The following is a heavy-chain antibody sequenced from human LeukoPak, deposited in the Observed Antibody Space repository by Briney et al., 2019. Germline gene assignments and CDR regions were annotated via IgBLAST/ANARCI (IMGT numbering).Heavy chain of an antibody. V-gene: IGHV1-2*07. CDR3: ARDLRYSSSWPSGWFDP. J-gene: IGHJ5*02. D-gene: IGHD2-2*01. Sequence: ASVKVSCKASVDTFTGYYIHWVRQAPGQGFEWMGWINPKSGGTSYAHNFQGRVTMTRDTSISTAYMELVRLRYDDAAVYYCARDLRYSSSWPSGWFDPWGQGTQVTVSS. CDR1: VDTFTGYY. CDR2: INPKSGGT.